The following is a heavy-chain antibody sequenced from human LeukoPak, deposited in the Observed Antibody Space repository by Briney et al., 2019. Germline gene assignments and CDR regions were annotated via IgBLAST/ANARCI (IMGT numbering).Heavy chain of an antibody. J-gene: IGHJ6*03. CDR1: GYSFTSYW. Sequence: GESLKISXKGSGYSFTSYWIGWVRRKPGKGLEWTGIIYPGDSDTIYSPSFQGQVTISADKSISTAYLQWSSLKASDTAMYYCARRTAAEDYYYYMDVWGKGTTVTVSS. D-gene: IGHD6-13*01. CDR2: IYPGDSDT. CDR3: ARRTAAEDYYYYMDV. V-gene: IGHV5-51*01.